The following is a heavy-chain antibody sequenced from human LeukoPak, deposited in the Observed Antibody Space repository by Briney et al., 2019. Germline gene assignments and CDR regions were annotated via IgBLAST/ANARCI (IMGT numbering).Heavy chain of an antibody. D-gene: IGHD3-16*01. CDR3: ARDWHTGEDAFYI. Sequence: SETLSLTCTVSGYSISSGYYWGWIRQPPGKGLEWMGSIYHSGNTYYSPSLKSRVTISVDTSKNQFSLKLSSVTAADTAVYYCARDWHTGEDAFYIWGQGTMVTVSS. V-gene: IGHV4-38-2*02. CDR2: IYHSGNT. J-gene: IGHJ3*02. CDR1: GYSISSGYY.